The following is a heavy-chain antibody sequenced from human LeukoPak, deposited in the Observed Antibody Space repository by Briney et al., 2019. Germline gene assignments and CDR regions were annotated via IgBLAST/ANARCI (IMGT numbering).Heavy chain of an antibody. D-gene: IGHD4/OR15-4a*01. V-gene: IGHV3-11*01. CDR2: ITSSGTTI. Sequence: GGSLRLSCSASGFSFSDFYMSWFRLSPEKGLEWIAYITSSGTTIEYADSVKGRFTISRVNAKNSLYLQMNSLRPEDTAIYYCERDPDYGDPYWGQGTLVTVSS. CDR1: GFSFSDFY. CDR3: ERDPDYGDPY. J-gene: IGHJ4*02.